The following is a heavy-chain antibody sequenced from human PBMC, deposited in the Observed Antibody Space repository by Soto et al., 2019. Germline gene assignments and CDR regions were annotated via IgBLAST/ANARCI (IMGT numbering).Heavy chain of an antibody. D-gene: IGHD2-2*01. CDR1: GGSINSGDYY. CDR3: ARGVGGYCSGSSCYDYYYYAMDV. V-gene: IGHV4-30-4*01. J-gene: IGHJ6*02. CDR2: IYHSGST. Sequence: TLSLTCTVSGGSINSGDYYWTWVRQPPGKGLEWIGYIYHSGSTHSNPSLKIRVTISVDTSKNQFSLNLNSVTATDTAVYYCARGVGGYCSGSSCYDYYYYAMDVWGQGTTVTVSS.